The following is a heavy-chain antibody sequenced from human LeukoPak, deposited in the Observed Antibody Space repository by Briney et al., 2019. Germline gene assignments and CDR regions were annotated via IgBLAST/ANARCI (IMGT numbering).Heavy chain of an antibody. J-gene: IGHJ4*02. Sequence: PGGSLRLSCAASGFTFSSYAMDWVRQAPGKGLEWVAVISYDGSNQHKADSVRGRFTISRDNSKNTLYLQMNSLRAEDTAVYYCARDLHGRYSYGYRHWGQGTLVTVPS. D-gene: IGHD5-18*01. CDR2: ISYDGSNQ. CDR3: ARDLHGRYSYGYRH. CDR1: GFTFSSYA. V-gene: IGHV3-30*04.